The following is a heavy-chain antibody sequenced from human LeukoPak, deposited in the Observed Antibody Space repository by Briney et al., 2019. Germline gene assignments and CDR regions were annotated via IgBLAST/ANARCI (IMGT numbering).Heavy chain of an antibody. J-gene: IGHJ2*01. CDR1: GGSVSGTSYF. V-gene: IGHV4-39*07. Sequence: SETLSLTCTVSGGSVSGTSYFWGWIRQPPGKGLEWIGSIYYRGSTYYNPSLKSRVTISVDTSKNQFSLKPSSVTAADTAVYYCARSDRDLWYFDLWGRGTLVTVSS. CDR3: ARSDRDLWYFDL. CDR2: IYYRGST.